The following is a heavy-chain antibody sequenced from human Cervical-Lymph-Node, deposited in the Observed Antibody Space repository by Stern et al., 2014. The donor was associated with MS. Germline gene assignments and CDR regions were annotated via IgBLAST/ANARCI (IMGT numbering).Heavy chain of an antibody. CDR2: IYWDDQK. CDR1: GFSLSTSGLG. V-gene: IGHV2-5*02. Sequence: VTLKESGPALVKPTQILTLTCTFSGFSLSTSGLGVGWIRQPPGEALEWLAYIYWDDQKRYSPSLKSRLTITKDTSKNQVVLTLTNVDPVDTATYYCAHRTAGPFDYWGQGTLVTVSS. CDR3: AHRTAGPFDY. J-gene: IGHJ4*02.